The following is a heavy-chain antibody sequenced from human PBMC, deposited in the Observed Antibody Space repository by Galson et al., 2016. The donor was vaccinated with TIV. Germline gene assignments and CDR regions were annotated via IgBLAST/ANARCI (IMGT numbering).Heavy chain of an antibody. CDR1: GYSFTSNW. CDR2: IYPGDSHT. CDR3: ATVPGYSGSDYGWFDP. J-gene: IGHJ5*02. D-gene: IGHD5-12*01. Sequence: QSGAEVKEPGESLKISCKVSGYSFTSNWIGWVRQMPGKGLEWMGIIYPGDSHTRYSPSFEGQVTISADKSISTAYLQWSSLKASDTAMYYCATVPGYSGSDYGWFDPWGQGTLVTVSS. V-gene: IGHV5-51*03.